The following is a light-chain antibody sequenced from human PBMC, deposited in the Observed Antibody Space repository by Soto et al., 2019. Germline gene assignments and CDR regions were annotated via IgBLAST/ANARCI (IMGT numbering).Light chain of an antibody. CDR2: GAS. CDR3: HQAAHFPLT. Sequence: DIQMTQSPSSVSASVGDRVTITCRASQDIGTWLVWYQQKPGKVPRFLIYGASGLHSGVPPRFSGSGSGTYFTLTISSLQPEDFATYYCHQAAHFPLTFGGGTRVEIK. V-gene: IGKV1-12*01. CDR1: QDIGTW. J-gene: IGKJ4*01.